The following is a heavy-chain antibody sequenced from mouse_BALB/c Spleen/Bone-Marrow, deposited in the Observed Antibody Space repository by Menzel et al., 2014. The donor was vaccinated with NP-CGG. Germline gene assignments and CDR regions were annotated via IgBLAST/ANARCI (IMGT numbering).Heavy chain of an antibody. Sequence: VTLKVSGAELVKPGASVKLSCTASGFNIKDTYMHWVKQRPEQGLEWIGRIDPANGNTKYDPKFQGKATITADTSSNTAYLQLSSLTSEDPAVYYCARWLPLAHWGQGTLVTVSA. D-gene: IGHD2-2*01. CDR3: ARWLPLAH. J-gene: IGHJ3*01. CDR2: IDPANGNT. CDR1: GFNIKDTY. V-gene: IGHV14-3*02.